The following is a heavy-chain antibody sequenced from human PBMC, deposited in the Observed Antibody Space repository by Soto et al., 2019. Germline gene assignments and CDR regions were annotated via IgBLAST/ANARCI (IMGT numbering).Heavy chain of an antibody. CDR1: GGSFSGYY. CDR2: INHSGST. CDR3: ARAMGPGGGPAVSGRRAKRDAFDI. J-gene: IGHJ3*02. V-gene: IGHV4-34*01. D-gene: IGHD3-16*01. Sequence: SETLSLTCAVYGGSFSGYYWSWIRQPPGKGLEWIGEINHSGSTNYNPSLKSRVTISVDTSKNQFSLKLSSVTAADTAVYYCARAMGPGGGPAVSGRRAKRDAFDIWGQGTMVTVSS.